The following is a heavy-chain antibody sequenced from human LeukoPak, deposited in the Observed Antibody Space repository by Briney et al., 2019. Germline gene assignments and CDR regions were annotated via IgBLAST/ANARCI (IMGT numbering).Heavy chain of an antibody. D-gene: IGHD3-3*02. CDR3: ARGIRGFDP. Sequence: SSQTLSLTCTVSGGSISSGSYYWSWIRQPAGKGLEWIGRIYTSGSTNYNPSLKSRVTISVDTSKNQFSLKLSSVTAADTAVYYCARGIRGFDPWGQGTLVTVSS. J-gene: IGHJ5*02. V-gene: IGHV4-61*02. CDR2: IYTSGST. CDR1: GGSISSGSYY.